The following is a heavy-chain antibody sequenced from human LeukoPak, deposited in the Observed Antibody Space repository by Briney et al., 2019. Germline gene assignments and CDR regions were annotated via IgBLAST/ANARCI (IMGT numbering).Heavy chain of an antibody. Sequence: PGGSLRLSCAASGFTFSSHSMSWVRQPPGEGLEWVAAISPSGDSTTYRDSVKGQFTISRDNSRDRLYLQMNSLRADDTAVYYCATDLTGPEDYWGQGTLVTVSS. CDR2: ISPSGDST. CDR1: GFTFSSHS. V-gene: IGHV3-23*01. J-gene: IGHJ4*02. CDR3: ATDLTGPEDY.